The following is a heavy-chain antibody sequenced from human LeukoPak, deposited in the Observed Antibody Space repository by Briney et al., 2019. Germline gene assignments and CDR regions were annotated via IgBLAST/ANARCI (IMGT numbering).Heavy chain of an antibody. V-gene: IGHV3-74*01. CDR1: GFRFSGYW. D-gene: IGHD3-3*01. CDR2: VQDDERSA. J-gene: IGHJ4*02. CDR3: VRGQVGTIFGVIPVNPLGY. Sequence: GGSLRLSCEGSGFRFSGYWMHWVRQAPGKGLVWVSRVQDDERSASYGDSVKGRFTISKDNAKNILYLQMDGLRVEDTAVYYCVRGQVGTIFGVIPVNPLGYWGQGTLVTVSS.